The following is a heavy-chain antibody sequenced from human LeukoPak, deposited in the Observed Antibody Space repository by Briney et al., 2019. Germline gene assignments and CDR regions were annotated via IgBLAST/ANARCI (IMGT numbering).Heavy chain of an antibody. D-gene: IGHD6-19*01. V-gene: IGHV3-23*01. CDR1: GFTFSSYA. J-gene: IGHJ4*02. Sequence: PGGSLRLSCAASGFTFSSYAMSWVRQAPGKGLEWVSAISGSGDSTYYADSVKGRFTVSRDNSKNTLYLQMSSLRAEDTAVYYCARDQWLDYWGRGTLVTVSS. CDR2: ISGSGDST. CDR3: ARDQWLDY.